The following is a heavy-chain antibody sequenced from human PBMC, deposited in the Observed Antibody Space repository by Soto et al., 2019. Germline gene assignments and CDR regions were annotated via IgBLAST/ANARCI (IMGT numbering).Heavy chain of an antibody. CDR3: ARDRPYGVPNWFDP. CDR2: MSYDGVRT. D-gene: IGHD4-17*01. J-gene: IGHJ5*02. CDR1: GFTFTSFT. Sequence: QVQLVESGGGVVQPGGSLSLSCATSGFTFTSFTMHWVRQAPGKGLEWIAVMSYDGVRTDHADAVKGRFTISRDTSKNTLYLQMNNLRPDDTAMYYCARDRPYGVPNWFDPWGQGTLVTVAS. V-gene: IGHV3-30-3*01.